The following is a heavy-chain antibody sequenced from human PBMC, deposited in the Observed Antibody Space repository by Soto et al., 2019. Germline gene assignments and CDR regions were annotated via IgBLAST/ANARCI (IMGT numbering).Heavy chain of an antibody. J-gene: IGHJ5*02. CDR3: ARMATFGSLNGFDP. CDR2: MNPGSGGT. V-gene: IGHV1-8*01. Sequence: GGSLKVSCKASGYNFTNNYVTWVRQATGLGLEWMGWMNPGSGGTGDAQKFQGRVTITRDISIARAYMELSSLRSDDTAIYYCARMATFGSLNGFDPWGQGTLGNGSA. CDR1: GYNFTNNY. D-gene: IGHD3-16*01.